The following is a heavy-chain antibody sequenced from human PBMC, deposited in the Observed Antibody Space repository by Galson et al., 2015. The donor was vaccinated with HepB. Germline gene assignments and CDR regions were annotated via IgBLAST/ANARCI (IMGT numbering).Heavy chain of an antibody. CDR2: ISVYNGNT. CDR3: ARDAMPYTAGPYCFDY. CDR1: GYNFIGHG. D-gene: IGHD2-2*01. V-gene: IGHV1-18*01. Sequence: SVKVSCKASGYNFIGHGINWVRQAPGQGLEWMGWISVYNGNTNYAQNVQGRVTVTTDTSTSTAYMDLWSLISDDTAVYYCARDAMPYTAGPYCFDYWGQGTLVTVSS. J-gene: IGHJ4*02.